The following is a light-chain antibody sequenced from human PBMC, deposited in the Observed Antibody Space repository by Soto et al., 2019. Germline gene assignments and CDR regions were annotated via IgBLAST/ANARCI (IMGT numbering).Light chain of an antibody. V-gene: IGLV2-11*01. CDR1: SSNAGSYNY. Sequence: QSALTQPRSVSGSPGQSVTISCTGTSSNAGSYNYVSWYQQHPGQVPELIIYDVTKRPSGVPDRFSGSKSGNTASLTISGLQVDDEADYYCCSYAGTYTWIFGGGTKLTVL. CDR2: DVT. CDR3: CSYAGTYTWI. J-gene: IGLJ2*01.